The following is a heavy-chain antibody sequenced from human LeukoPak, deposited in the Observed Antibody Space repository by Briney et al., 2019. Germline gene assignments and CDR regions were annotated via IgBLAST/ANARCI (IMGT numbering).Heavy chain of an antibody. J-gene: IGHJ6*03. Sequence: GGSLGLSCAASGFTFSSYWMSWVRQAPGKGLEWVANIKQDGSEKYYVDSVKGRFTISRDNAKNSLYLQMNSLRAEDTAVYYCARGPHAYSSSWYSRGGYYMDVRGKGTTVTVSS. D-gene: IGHD6-13*01. CDR3: ARGPHAYSSSWYSRGGYYMDV. CDR2: IKQDGSEK. V-gene: IGHV3-7*01. CDR1: GFTFSSYW.